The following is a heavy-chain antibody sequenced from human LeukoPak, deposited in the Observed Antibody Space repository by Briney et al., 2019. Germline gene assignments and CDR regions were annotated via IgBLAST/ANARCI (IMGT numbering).Heavy chain of an antibody. CDR1: GGSISSNYYY. J-gene: IGHJ6*03. V-gene: IGHV4-39*01. CDR2: IYYSGST. CDR3: ARHPFNYYYYMDV. Sequence: SETLSLTCTVSGGSISSNYYYWGWLRQPPGMGLEWIATIYYSGSTYYNPSLKSRVTISVDTSKNQFSLKLSSVTAADTAVYYCARHPFNYYYYMDVWGKGTTVTVSS.